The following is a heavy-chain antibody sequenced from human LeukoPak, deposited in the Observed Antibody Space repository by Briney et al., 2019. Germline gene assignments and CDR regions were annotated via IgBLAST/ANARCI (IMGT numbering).Heavy chain of an antibody. CDR2: IYSGGST. Sequence: GGSLRLSCAASGFTVSSNYMGWVRQAPGKGLEWVSVIYSGGSTYHADSVKGRFTISRDNSKNTLYLQMNSLRAEDTAVYYCARGVDPRDLKPRDYWGQGTLVTVSS. CDR3: ARGVDPRDLKPRDY. V-gene: IGHV3-53*01. D-gene: IGHD5-12*01. CDR1: GFTVSSNY. J-gene: IGHJ4*02.